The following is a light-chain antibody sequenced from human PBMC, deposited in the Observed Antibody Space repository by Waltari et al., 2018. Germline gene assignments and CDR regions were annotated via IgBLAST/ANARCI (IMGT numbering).Light chain of an antibody. CDR1: QDIGTS. V-gene: IGKV1-9*01. Sequence: IQLTQSPSSLSASVADSVPITCRASQDIGTSLAWFQQTPGRAPDLLIYTASTLQSGVPSRFSGSGSGTHFTLTIGSLHPEDFATYFCQQVNSYPRTFGQGTRLEIK. CDR3: QQVNSYPRT. CDR2: TAS. J-gene: IGKJ5*01.